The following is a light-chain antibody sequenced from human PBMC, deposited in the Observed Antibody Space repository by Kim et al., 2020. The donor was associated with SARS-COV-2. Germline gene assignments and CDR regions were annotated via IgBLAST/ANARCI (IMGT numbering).Light chain of an antibody. J-gene: IGKJ1*01. V-gene: IGKV3-15*01. CDR2: GAS. CDR1: QSVRSN. CDR3: QQYNNWPRT. Sequence: EIVMTQSPATLSVSPGERATLSCRASQSVRSNLVWYQKKPGQAPRLLIYGASTRVTGIPARFSGSGSGTEFTLTISSLQSEDFAVYYCQQYNNWPRTFGQGTKVDIK.